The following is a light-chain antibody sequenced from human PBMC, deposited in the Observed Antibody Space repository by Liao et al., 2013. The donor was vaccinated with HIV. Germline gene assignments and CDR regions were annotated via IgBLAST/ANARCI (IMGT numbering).Light chain of an antibody. V-gene: IGLV3-21*01. CDR1: DIGGKS. Sequence: SYALTQPPSLSVAPGETARVTCGGNDIGGKSVHWYQQQPGQAPVLVISYDSERPSGIPERFSGSNSGTTATLTISRVEAGDEADYYCLVWDSTSDHRVFGGGTKLTVV. CDR2: YDS. CDR3: LVWDSTSDHRV. J-gene: IGLJ3*02.